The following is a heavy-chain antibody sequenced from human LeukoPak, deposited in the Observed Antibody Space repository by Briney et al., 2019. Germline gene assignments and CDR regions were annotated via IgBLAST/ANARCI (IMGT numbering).Heavy chain of an antibody. CDR3: AKAETVTPDAFDI. CDR1: GFTLNTHV. CDR2: ISGNDGST. D-gene: IGHD4-17*01. J-gene: IGHJ3*02. Sequence: GGSLRLSCAASGFTLNTHVMSWVRQAPGKGLEWVSAISGNDGSTYYADSVKGRFTISRDNSKNTLYLQMNSLRAEDTAVYYCAKAETVTPDAFDIWGQGTMVTVSS. V-gene: IGHV3-23*01.